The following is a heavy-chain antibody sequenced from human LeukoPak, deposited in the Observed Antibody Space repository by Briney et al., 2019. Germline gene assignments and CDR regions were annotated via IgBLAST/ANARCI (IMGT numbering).Heavy chain of an antibody. J-gene: IGHJ6*02. Sequence: GGSLRLSCAASGFTFSSAWMHWVRQTPGKGLVWVSRINSGGSSTNYADSVKGRFTISRDNAKNMVNLQMNSLRAEDTAIYYCTRDYSYAMAVWGQGTTVTVSS. CDR1: GFTFSSAW. CDR3: TRDYSYAMAV. V-gene: IGHV3-74*01. CDR2: INSGGSST. D-gene: IGHD2-21*01.